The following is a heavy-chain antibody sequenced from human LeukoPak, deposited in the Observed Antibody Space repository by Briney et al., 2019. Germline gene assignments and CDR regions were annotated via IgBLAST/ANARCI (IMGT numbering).Heavy chain of an antibody. CDR2: ISSSGSTR. CDR3: ARDVGSGWYVDY. Sequence: GGSLRLSCAASGFIFSSYEMNWVRQAPGKGLEWVSYISSSGSTRYYADSVKGRFTISRDNAKNSLYLQMNSLRAEDTAVYYCARDVGSGWYVDYWGQGTLVTVSS. J-gene: IGHJ4*02. V-gene: IGHV3-48*03. D-gene: IGHD6-19*01. CDR1: GFIFSSYE.